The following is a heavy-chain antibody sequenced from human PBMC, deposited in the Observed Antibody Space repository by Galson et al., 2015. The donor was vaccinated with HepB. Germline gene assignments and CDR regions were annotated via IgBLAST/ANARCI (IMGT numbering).Heavy chain of an antibody. CDR1: GFTFSSYN. CDR2: ISASSSTI. V-gene: IGHV3-48*01. Sequence: SLRLSCAASGFTFSSYNMNWVRQTPGKGLEWISYISASSSTIDYADSVKGRFTISRDNAKNSLYLQMNSLSAEDTAVYYCARDSRATFGEPNWFDPWGQGTLVTVSS. D-gene: IGHD3-3*01. J-gene: IGHJ5*02. CDR3: ARDSRATFGEPNWFDP.